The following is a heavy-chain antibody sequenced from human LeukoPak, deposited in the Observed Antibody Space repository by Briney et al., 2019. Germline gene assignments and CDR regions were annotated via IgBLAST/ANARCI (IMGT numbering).Heavy chain of an antibody. CDR3: ARDHIVAVPFDY. CDR2: VSWNSGSI. Sequence: PGGSLRLSCAASGFTFDDYAMHWVRQAPGKGLEWVSGVSWNSGSIGYADSVKGRFTISRDNAKNSLYLQMNSLRAEDTAVYYCARDHIVAVPFDYWGQGTLVTVSS. J-gene: IGHJ4*02. V-gene: IGHV3-9*01. CDR1: GFTFDDYA. D-gene: IGHD5-12*01.